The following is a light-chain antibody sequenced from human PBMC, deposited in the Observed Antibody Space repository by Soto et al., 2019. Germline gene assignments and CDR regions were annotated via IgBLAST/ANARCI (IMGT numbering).Light chain of an antibody. Sequence: QSVLTQPPSVSGAPGQRVTISCTGSSSNIGAGYDVPWYQQLPGPAPKLLIYGNSNRPSGVPDRFSGSKSGTSASLAITGLQAEDEADYYCQSYDSSLSGSVVFGGGTKLTVL. CDR2: GNS. CDR3: QSYDSSLSGSVV. V-gene: IGLV1-40*01. CDR1: SSNIGAGYD. J-gene: IGLJ2*01.